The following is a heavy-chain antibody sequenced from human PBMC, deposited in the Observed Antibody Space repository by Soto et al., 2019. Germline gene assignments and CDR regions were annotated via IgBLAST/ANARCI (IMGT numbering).Heavy chain of an antibody. CDR3: AGSPYGDYPYYYYYYMDV. D-gene: IGHD4-17*01. CDR1: GFTFSSYA. V-gene: IGHV3-23*01. J-gene: IGHJ6*03. Sequence: PGGSLRLSCAASGFTFSSYAMSWVRQDPGKGLEWVSAISGSGGSTYYADSVKGRFTISRDNSKNTLYLQMNSLRAEDTAVYYCAGSPYGDYPYYYYYYMDVWGKGTTVTVSS. CDR2: ISGSGGST.